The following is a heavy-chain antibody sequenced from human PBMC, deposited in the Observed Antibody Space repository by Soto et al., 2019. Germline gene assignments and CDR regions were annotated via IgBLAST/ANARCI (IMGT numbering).Heavy chain of an antibody. D-gene: IGHD3-10*01. CDR3: ARCVRAETYYNAFDY. CDR1: GFSFKNYA. CDR2: ISHNDEPKI. Sequence: QVQLVESGGGVVQPGSSLRLSCAASGFSFKNYAFHWVRQAPGKGLEWVALISHNDEPKIFYADSVQGRFTISRDNFKNTVYLQMNSLRDEDTSVYHCARCVRAETYYNAFDYWGQGTQVTVSS. V-gene: IGHV3-30-3*01. J-gene: IGHJ4*01.